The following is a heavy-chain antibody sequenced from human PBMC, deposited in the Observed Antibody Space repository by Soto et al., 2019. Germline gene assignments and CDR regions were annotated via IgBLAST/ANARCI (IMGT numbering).Heavy chain of an antibody. V-gene: IGHV3-21*01. J-gene: IGHJ3*02. CDR3: ARSIAEAVFPPYAFDI. CDR2: ISSSSSYI. Sequence: EVQLVESGGGLVKPGGSLRLSCAASGFTFSSYSMNWVRQAPGKGLEWVSSISSSSSYIYYADSVKGRFTISGDNAKNSLYLQMNSLRAEETAVYYCARSIAEAVFPPYAFDIWGQGTMVTVSS. CDR1: GFTFSSYS. D-gene: IGHD6-13*01.